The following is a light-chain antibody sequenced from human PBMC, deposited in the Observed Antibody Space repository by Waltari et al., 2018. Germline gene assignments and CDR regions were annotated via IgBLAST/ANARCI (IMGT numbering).Light chain of an antibody. Sequence: EIVLTQSPGTLSMSPGYRGTLSCRASQSVSRFLAWYQQKPGQAPRLLIYGASTRATGIPDRFSGSGSGTDFSLTISRLEPEDFAVYYCQKYDRLPATFGQGTKVEIK. CDR1: QSVSRF. V-gene: IGKV3-20*01. J-gene: IGKJ1*01. CDR2: GAS. CDR3: QKYDRLPAT.